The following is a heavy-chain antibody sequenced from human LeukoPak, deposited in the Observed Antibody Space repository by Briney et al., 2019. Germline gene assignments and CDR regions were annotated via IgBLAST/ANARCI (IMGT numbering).Heavy chain of an antibody. J-gene: IGHJ4*02. D-gene: IGHD3-10*01. CDR3: ARGRFGGSMFDF. CDR1: GGSISSYY. Sequence: SETRSLTCTVSGGSISSYYWSWIRQPPGKGLEWIGYIYYSGSTNYNPSLKSRVTISVDTSKNQFSLKLSSVTAADTAVYYCARGRFGGSMFDFWGQGTLVTVSS. CDR2: IYYSGST. V-gene: IGHV4-59*01.